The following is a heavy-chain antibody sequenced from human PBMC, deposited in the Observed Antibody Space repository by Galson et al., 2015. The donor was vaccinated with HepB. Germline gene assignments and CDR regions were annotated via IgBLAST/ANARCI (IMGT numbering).Heavy chain of an antibody. CDR3: AKYDGIVVVTAIPYFDY. J-gene: IGHJ4*02. CDR2: ISGSGGST. D-gene: IGHD2-21*02. V-gene: IGHV3-23*01. CDR1: GLTFSNYA. Sequence: SLRLSCAVSGLTFSNYAMSWVRQAPGKGLEWVSAISGSGGSTYYADSVKGRFTISRDNSKNTLYLQMNSLRAEDTAVYYCAKYDGIVVVTAIPYFDYWGQGTLVTVSS.